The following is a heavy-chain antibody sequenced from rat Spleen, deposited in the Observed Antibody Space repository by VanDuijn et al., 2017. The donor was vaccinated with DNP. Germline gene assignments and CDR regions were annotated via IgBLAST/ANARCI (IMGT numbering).Heavy chain of an antibody. J-gene: IGHJ4*01. Sequence: EVQLVESGENLVQPGRSLKLSCVVSGVTFRNSWMYWIRQAPGKGLEWVASINTDGDTTYYPDSVKGRFTVSRDNAENTVCLQMNSLRSEDTATYYCAKDRTGGFAMDAWGQGTSVTVSS. CDR2: INTDGDTT. D-gene: IGHD4-1*01. CDR1: GVTFRNSW. CDR3: AKDRTGGFAMDA. V-gene: IGHV5-58*01.